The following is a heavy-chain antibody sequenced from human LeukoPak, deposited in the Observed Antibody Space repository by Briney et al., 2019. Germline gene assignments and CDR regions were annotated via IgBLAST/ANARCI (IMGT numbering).Heavy chain of an antibody. CDR1: GFTFGSYG. J-gene: IGHJ4*02. V-gene: IGHV3-30*03. D-gene: IGHD3-10*01. CDR2: ISYDGSNK. Sequence: QPGGSLRLSCAASGFTFGSYGMHWVRQAPGKGLEWVAVISYDGSNKYYADSVKGRFTISRDNSKNTLYLQMNSLRAEDTAVYYCARVYYGSGAYYKYWGQGTLVTVSS. CDR3: ARVYYGSGAYYKY.